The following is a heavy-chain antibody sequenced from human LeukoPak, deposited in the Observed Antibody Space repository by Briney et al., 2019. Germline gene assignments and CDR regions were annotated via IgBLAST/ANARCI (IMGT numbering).Heavy chain of an antibody. CDR2: ISAYNGNT. CDR3: ARVPFRLGSDTLWYYYYGMDV. J-gene: IGHJ6*02. V-gene: IGHV1-18*01. Sequence: GASVKVSCKASGYTFTSYGISWVRQAPRQGLEWMGWISAYNGNTNYAQKLQGRVTMTTDTSTSTAYMELRSLRSDDTAVYYCARVPFRLGSDTLWYYYYGMDVWGQGTTVTVSS. CDR1: GYTFTSYG. D-gene: IGHD3-10*01.